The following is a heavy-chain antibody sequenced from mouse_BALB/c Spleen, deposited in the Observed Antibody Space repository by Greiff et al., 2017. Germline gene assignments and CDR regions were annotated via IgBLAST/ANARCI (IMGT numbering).Heavy chain of an antibody. CDR2: INPSSGYT. Sequence: VHLVESGAELARPGASVKMSCKASGYTFTSYTMHWVKQRPGQGLEWIGYINPSSGYTNYNQKFKDKATLTADKSSSTAYMQLSSLTSEDSAVYYCARSLFITTVVATPYYFDYWGQGTTLTVSS. D-gene: IGHD1-1*01. V-gene: IGHV1-4*01. J-gene: IGHJ2*01. CDR1: GYTFTSYT. CDR3: ARSLFITTVVATPYYFDY.